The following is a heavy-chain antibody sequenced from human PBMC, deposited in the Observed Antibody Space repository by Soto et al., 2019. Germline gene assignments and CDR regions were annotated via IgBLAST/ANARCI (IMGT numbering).Heavy chain of an antibody. CDR2: ISGSNNNI. J-gene: IGHJ4*02. D-gene: IGHD2-21*02. Sequence: PGGPLRLTCAASGFTLRNYEMNWVRQASGKGLEWISKISGSNNNIYYADSVRGRFTISRDNAKNSLYLQMNSLRAEDTAIYYCASERLCGADCYFFDNWGQGTQVTVSS. V-gene: IGHV3-48*03. CDR3: ASERLCGADCYFFDN. CDR1: GFTLRNYE.